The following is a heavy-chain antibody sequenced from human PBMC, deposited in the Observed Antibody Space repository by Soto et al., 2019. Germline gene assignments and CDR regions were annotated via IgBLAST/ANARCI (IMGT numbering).Heavy chain of an antibody. CDR3: ARRYGDPYWYFDL. Sequence: QLLESGPGLVKPSQTLSLTCTVSGGSISSGGYYWSWIRQYPGEGLEWIGYIYYSGTTYYNPSLKSRITISVDTSKNLFSLKLSSLTAADTAVYYCARRYGDPYWYFDLWGRGTLVTVSS. V-gene: IGHV4-31*03. CDR2: IYYSGTT. J-gene: IGHJ2*01. CDR1: GGSISSGGYY. D-gene: IGHD4-17*01.